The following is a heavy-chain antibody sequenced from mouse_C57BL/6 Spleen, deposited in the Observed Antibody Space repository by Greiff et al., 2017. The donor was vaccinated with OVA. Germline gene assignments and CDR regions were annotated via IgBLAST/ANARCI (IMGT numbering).Heavy chain of an antibody. CDR1: GYSITSGYY. Sequence: EVQLQESGPGLVKPSQSLSLTCSVTGYSITSGYYWNWIRQFPGNKLEWMGCISYDGSNNYNPSLKNRISITRDTSKNQFFLKLNSVTTEDTATYYCAREGGYDYGNYWGQGTLVTVSA. CDR3: AREGGYDYGNY. V-gene: IGHV3-6*01. J-gene: IGHJ3*01. CDR2: ISYDGSN. D-gene: IGHD2-1*01.